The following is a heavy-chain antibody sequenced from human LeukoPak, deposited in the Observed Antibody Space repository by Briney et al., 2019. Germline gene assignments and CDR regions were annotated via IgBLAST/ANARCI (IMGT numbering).Heavy chain of an antibody. V-gene: IGHV3-23*01. CDR1: GFNFDTYA. J-gene: IGHJ6*03. CDR3: VKAPLGSCIGARCYYLDV. CDR2: ISGRDPGT. D-gene: IGHD2-15*01. Sequence: GGSLRLSCAASGFNFDTYALSWVRQFPRNGLEWVAAISGRDPGTYHADSVKGRFTISRGNSKNTLYLQMNNLRAEDTAIYYCVKAPLGSCIGARCYYLDVWGKGTPVTVSS.